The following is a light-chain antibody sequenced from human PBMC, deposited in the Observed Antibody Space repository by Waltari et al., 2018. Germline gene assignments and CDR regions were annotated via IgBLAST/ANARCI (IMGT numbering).Light chain of an antibody. V-gene: IGKV3-20*01. CDR3: QHSNGPPMYT. J-gene: IGKJ2*01. CDR2: DTS. Sequence: EIVLTQSPGTLSLSPGARATLSCRASQTVSSSFLAWYQQKPGQAPRLLIYDTSSRATGIPDRFSGSGSGTDFTLTISRLEPEDFAVYYCQHSNGPPMYTFGQGTKLEIK. CDR1: QTVSSSF.